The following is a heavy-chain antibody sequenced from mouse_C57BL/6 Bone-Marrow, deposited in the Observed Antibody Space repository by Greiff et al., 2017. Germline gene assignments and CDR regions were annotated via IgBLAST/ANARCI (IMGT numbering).Heavy chain of an antibody. J-gene: IGHJ1*03. Sequence: QVQLQQPGAELVKPGASVKVSCKASGYTFTSYWMHWVKQRPGQGLEWIGSIHPSDSDTNYNQKFKGKATLTVDKSSSTAYMQLSSLTSEDSAVYYCANSGGDWYFGGWGTGTTVTAST. V-gene: IGHV1-74*01. CDR3: ANSGGDWYFGG. CDR2: IHPSDSDT. CDR1: GYTFTSYW.